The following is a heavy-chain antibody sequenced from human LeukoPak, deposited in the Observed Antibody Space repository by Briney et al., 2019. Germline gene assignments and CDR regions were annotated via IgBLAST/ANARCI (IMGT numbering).Heavy chain of an antibody. D-gene: IGHD3-22*01. V-gene: IGHV4-4*07. CDR1: GGSISNYY. CDR2: MSASGSS. CDR3: ARIYYYDSSGYYWFDP. J-gene: IGHJ5*02. Sequence: SETLSLTCTVSGGSISNYYWTWIRQPAGRGLEWIGRMSASGSSNYSPSLKSRVTMSVDTSKSQFSLRLYSVTAADTAVYYCARIYYYDSSGYYWFDPWGQGTLVTVSS.